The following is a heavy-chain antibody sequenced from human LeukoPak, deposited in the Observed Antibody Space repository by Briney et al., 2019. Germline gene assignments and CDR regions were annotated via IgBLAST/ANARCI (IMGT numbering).Heavy chain of an antibody. CDR3: ARVITMVRGVIIARWLDP. Sequence: SETLSLTCTVSGGSISSYYWSWIRQPPGKGLEWIGYIYYSGSTNYNPSLKSRVTISVDTSKNQFSLKLSSVTAADTAVYYCARVITMVRGVIIARWLDPWGQGTLVTVSS. CDR2: IYYSGST. D-gene: IGHD3-10*01. CDR1: GGSISSYY. V-gene: IGHV4-59*01. J-gene: IGHJ5*02.